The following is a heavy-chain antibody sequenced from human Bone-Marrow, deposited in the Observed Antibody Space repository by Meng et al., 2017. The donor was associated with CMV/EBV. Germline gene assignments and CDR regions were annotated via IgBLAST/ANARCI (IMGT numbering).Heavy chain of an antibody. CDR3: ARIDPQRFFGVVRIPY. J-gene: IGHJ1*01. D-gene: IGHD3-3*01. CDR2: INPNSGGT. Sequence: AVPVSCQASVYTFTGYHMHWVRQAPGQGLEWMGWINPNSGGTNYAQKFQGRVTMTRDTSISTAYMELSRLRSDDTAVYYCARIDPQRFFGVVRIPYWGQGTRVTVSS. V-gene: IGHV1-2*02. CDR1: VYTFTGYH.